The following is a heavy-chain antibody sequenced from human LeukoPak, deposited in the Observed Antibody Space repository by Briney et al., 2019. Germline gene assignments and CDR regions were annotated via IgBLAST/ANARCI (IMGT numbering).Heavy chain of an antibody. CDR2: IYYSGST. Sequence: SETLSLTCTVSGGSISSGGYYWSWIRQHPGEGLEWIGYIYYSGSTYYNPSLKSRVTISVDTSKNQFSLKLSPVTAADTAVYYCARSQLYQLPPDYWGQGTLVTVSS. V-gene: IGHV4-31*03. D-gene: IGHD2-2*01. CDR1: GGSISSGGYY. J-gene: IGHJ4*02. CDR3: ARSQLYQLPPDY.